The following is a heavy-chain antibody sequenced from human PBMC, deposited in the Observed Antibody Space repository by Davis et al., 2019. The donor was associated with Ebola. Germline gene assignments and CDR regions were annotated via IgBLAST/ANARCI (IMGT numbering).Heavy chain of an antibody. CDR1: GGALGSGTHF. CDR3: VGSYGYYYYGMDV. D-gene: IGHD5-18*01. CDR2: VFHSGST. J-gene: IGHJ6*02. Sequence: MPGGSLRLSCTVSGGALGSGTHFWSWIRQYPGRGLEWIGYVFHSGSTFFNPYLRSRVSMSVDTSKNQFSLKLSSVTAADTAVYYCVGSYGYYYYGMDVWGQGTTVTVSS. V-gene: IGHV4-61*01.